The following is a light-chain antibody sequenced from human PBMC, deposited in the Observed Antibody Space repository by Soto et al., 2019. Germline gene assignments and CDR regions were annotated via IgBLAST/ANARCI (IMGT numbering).Light chain of an antibody. CDR2: AAS. V-gene: IGKV3-15*01. CDR1: QSVTRN. CDR3: QQYNHWPVT. Sequence: EILMTQSPSTLSVSPGERVTLSCRASQSVTRNLAWYQHTPGQSPRLLISAASSGATGLPSRFSGSRSGTDFTLTISSLQSEDSAVYYCQQYNHWPVTFGGGTKVEIK. J-gene: IGKJ4*01.